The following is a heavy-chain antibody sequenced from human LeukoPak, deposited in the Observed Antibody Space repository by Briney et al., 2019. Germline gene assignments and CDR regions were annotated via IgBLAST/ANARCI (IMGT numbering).Heavy chain of an antibody. Sequence: PGGSLRLSCAASGFTFSNYEMNWVRQAPGKGLEWISYISSGGSSIYYADSVKGRFTISRDNSKNTLYLQMNSLRAEDTAVYYCAKDPDYYDSSGYLKYFDYWGQGTLVTVSS. CDR1: GFTFSNYE. V-gene: IGHV3-48*03. CDR3: AKDPDYYDSSGYLKYFDY. D-gene: IGHD3-22*01. J-gene: IGHJ4*02. CDR2: ISSGGSSI.